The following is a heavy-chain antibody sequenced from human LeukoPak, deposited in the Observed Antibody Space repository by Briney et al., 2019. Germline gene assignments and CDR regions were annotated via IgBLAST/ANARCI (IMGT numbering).Heavy chain of an antibody. J-gene: IGHJ3*02. CDR3: ARARPTDAFDI. V-gene: IGHV4-59*08. Sequence: SETLSLTCTVSGGSISTYYWNWIRQPAGKGLEWIGSIYYSGSTYYNPSLKSRVTISVDTSKNQFSLKLSSVTAADTAVYYCARARPTDAFDIWGQGTMVTVSS. CDR1: GGSISTYY. CDR2: IYYSGST.